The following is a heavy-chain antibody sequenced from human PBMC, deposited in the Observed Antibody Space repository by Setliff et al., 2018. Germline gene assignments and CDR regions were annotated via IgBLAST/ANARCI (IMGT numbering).Heavy chain of an antibody. D-gene: IGHD3-22*01. CDR2: INVSGGSA. J-gene: IGHJ4*02. V-gene: IGHV1-46*01. CDR3: ARDTRDKYDTSGYYLSFDS. Sequence: VKVSCKTSGYSFISYYMYWVRQAPGQGLEWMGIINVSGGSASYAQKFQGRVTFTRDTSTSTLYMELSSLIFEDTAVYYCARDTRDKYDTSGYYLSFDSWGQGALVTSPQ. CDR1: GYSFISYY.